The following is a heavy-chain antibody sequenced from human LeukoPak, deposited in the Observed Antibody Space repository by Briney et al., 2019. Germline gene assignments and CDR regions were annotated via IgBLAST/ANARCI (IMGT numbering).Heavy chain of an antibody. V-gene: IGHV4-39*07. CDR3: ARRHYYGSGSYYRLDY. J-gene: IGHJ4*02. CDR2: INHSGST. CDR1: GGSISSSSYY. D-gene: IGHD3-10*01. Sequence: SETLSLTCTVSGGSISSSSYYWSWIRQPPGKGLEWIGEINHSGSTNYNPSLKSRVTISVDTSKNQFSLKLSSVTAADTAVYYCARRHYYGSGSYYRLDYWGQGTLVTVSS.